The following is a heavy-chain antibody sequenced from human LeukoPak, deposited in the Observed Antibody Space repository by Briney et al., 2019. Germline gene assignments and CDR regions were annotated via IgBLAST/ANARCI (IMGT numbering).Heavy chain of an antibody. D-gene: IGHD4-17*01. CDR1: GGSISSSSYY. Sequence: SETLSLTCTVSGGSISSSSYYWVWIRQPPGKGLEWIGSIYSSGSTYYNPSLKSRVTISVDTSKNQFSLNLSSVTAADTAIYYCARGSGSSTVTPFDYWGQGTLVTVSS. J-gene: IGHJ4*02. CDR2: IYSSGST. CDR3: ARGSGSSTVTPFDY. V-gene: IGHV4-39*07.